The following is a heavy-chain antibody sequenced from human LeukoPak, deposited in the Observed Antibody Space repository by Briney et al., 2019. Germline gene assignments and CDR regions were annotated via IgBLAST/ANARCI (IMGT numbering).Heavy chain of an antibody. J-gene: IGHJ6*03. CDR2: ISSRSSYL. Sequence: KTGGSLRLSCAASGFTFSSYSVNWVRQAPGKGLQWVSSISSRSSYLYYADSVKGRFTISRDNAKNSLYLQMHSLRAEDTAVYFCARSYSSSSRYMDVWGKGTTVTVSS. CDR3: ARSYSSSSRYMDV. D-gene: IGHD6-6*01. V-gene: IGHV3-21*01. CDR1: GFTFSSYS.